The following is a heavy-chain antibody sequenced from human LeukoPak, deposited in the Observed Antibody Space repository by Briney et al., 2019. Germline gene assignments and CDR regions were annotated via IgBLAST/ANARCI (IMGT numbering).Heavy chain of an antibody. CDR1: GFSFGDYA. CDR2: ISGDGGDT. J-gene: IGHJ6*02. V-gene: IGHV3-43*02. Sequence: PGGSLRLSCAASGFSFGDYAMHWVRQPAGKGLEWVSLISGDGGDTDYADSVKGRFTISRDNSENSLYLHMNSLTTEDTALYYCAKDILTGEQQVYYSYYGVDVWGPGTTATVSS. D-gene: IGHD6-13*01. CDR3: AKDILTGEQQVYYSYYGVDV.